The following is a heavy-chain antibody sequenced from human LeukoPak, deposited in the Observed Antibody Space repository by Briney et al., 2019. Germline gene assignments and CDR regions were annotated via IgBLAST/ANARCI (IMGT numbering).Heavy chain of an antibody. CDR2: IYYSGST. CDR3: ARVGQYYYYYMDV. Sequence: PSETLSLTCTVSGGSISSYYWSWIRQPPGKGLEWIGYIYYSGSTNYNPSLKSRVTISVDTSKNQFSLKLSSVTAADTAVYYCARVGQYYYYYMDVWGKGTTVTVSS. CDR1: GGSISSYY. D-gene: IGHD1-26*01. V-gene: IGHV4-59*08. J-gene: IGHJ6*03.